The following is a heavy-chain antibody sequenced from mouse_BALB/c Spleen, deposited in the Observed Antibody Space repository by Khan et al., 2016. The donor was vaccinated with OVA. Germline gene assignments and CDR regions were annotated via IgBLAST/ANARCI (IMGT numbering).Heavy chain of an antibody. J-gene: IGHJ3*01. V-gene: IGHV1S56*01. CDR2: IYPGNVNT. CDR3: ARDGYYGNARAGFAY. D-gene: IGHD2-1*01. Sequence: QVQLQQSGPELVKPRASVRISCKASGYTFTSYYIHWVRQRPGQGLEWIGWIYPGNVNTNYNENLKGKATLTADKSSSTAYMQLSILTSEDSAVYYCARDGYYGNARAGFAYWGQGTLVTVSA. CDR1: GYTFTSYY.